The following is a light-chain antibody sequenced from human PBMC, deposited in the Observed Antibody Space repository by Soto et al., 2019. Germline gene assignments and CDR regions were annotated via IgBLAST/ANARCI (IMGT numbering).Light chain of an antibody. CDR1: QSLYSN. V-gene: IGKV3-15*01. Sequence: DIVMTQSPATLSVSPGERATLSCRASQSLYSNLAWYQQKPGQAPRLLIYGASTRATGIPDRFSGSGSGTEYTLTISSLQSEDFAIYYCQQYSDWPTTFGQGTKVEIK. CDR3: QQYSDWPTT. J-gene: IGKJ1*01. CDR2: GAS.